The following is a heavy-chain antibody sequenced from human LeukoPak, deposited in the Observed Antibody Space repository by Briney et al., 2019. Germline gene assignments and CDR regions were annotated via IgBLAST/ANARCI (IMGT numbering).Heavy chain of an antibody. CDR3: AKRLLGSSLEDY. J-gene: IGHJ4*02. CDR1: GFTFSNYA. Sequence: GGSLRLSCAASGFTFSNYAMSWVRQAPGKGLERVSAINGGGGSTYYADSVKGRFTISRVNFKDTLYLQMNSLRAEDTAVYYCAKRLLGSSLEDYWGQGTLVTVSS. CDR2: INGGGGST. V-gene: IGHV3-23*01. D-gene: IGHD5-24*01.